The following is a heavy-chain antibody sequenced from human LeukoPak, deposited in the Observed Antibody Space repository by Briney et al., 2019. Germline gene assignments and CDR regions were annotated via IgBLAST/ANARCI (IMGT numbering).Heavy chain of an antibody. CDR3: ARGDYGVDH. D-gene: IGHD4-17*01. Sequence: SDTLSLTCTVSGGSISYSYWTWIRQPPGKGLEWIGYIYYIGTTNYNPSLKRRVTISLDTSKNQFSLKLRSVTAADTAVYYCARGDYGVDHWGQGTLVTVSS. CDR2: IYYIGTT. CDR1: GGSISYSY. V-gene: IGHV4-59*07. J-gene: IGHJ4*02.